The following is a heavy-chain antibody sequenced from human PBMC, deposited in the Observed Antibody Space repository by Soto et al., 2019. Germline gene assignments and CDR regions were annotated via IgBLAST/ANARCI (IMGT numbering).Heavy chain of an antibody. Sequence: QVQLVQSGAEVKKPGSSVKVSCKASGGTFSSYAISWVRQAPGQGLEWMGGIIPIFGTANYAQKFQGRVTITADKSTSTAYMELSSLRSEDTAVYYRASTYCGGDCYPHYYYGMDVWGQGTTVTVSS. D-gene: IGHD2-21*02. J-gene: IGHJ6*02. CDR3: ASTYCGGDCYPHYYYGMDV. CDR2: IIPIFGTA. V-gene: IGHV1-69*06. CDR1: GGTFSSYA.